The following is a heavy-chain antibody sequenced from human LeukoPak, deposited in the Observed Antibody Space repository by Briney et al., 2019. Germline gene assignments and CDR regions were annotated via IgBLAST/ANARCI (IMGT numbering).Heavy chain of an antibody. V-gene: IGHV3-48*01. CDR1: GFTFSSYS. D-gene: IGHD5-24*01. J-gene: IGHJ6*02. CDR3: AKSGGYNTGVYYYGMDV. Sequence: GGSLRLSCAASGFTFSSYSMNWVRQAPGKGLEWVSYISSSSRTIYYADSVKGRFTISRDNAKNSLYLQMNSLRAEDTAVYYCAKSGGYNTGVYYYGMDVWGQGTTVTVSS. CDR2: ISSSSRTI.